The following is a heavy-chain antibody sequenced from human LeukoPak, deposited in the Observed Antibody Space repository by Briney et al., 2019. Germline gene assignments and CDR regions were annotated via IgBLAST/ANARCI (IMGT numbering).Heavy chain of an antibody. J-gene: IGHJ4*02. CDR3: ARGLRGYRYGLIDY. CDR1: GFTFSSYS. CDR2: ISSGSSYI. V-gene: IGHV3-21*01. D-gene: IGHD5-18*01. Sequence: GGSLRLSCAASGFTFSSYSMNWVRQAPGKGLEWVSSISSGSSYIYYADSVKGRFTISRDNAKNSLYLQMNSLRAEDTAVYYCARGLRGYRYGLIDYWGQGTLVTVSS.